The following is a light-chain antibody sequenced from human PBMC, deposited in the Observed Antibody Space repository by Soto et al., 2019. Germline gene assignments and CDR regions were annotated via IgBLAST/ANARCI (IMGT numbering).Light chain of an antibody. Sequence: QSALTQPASVSGSPGQSITISCTGTSCDVGGYNFVSWYQQHPGKAPKLIFYDVSNRPSGISYCFFGSTSVNTASLTISVLQADDDADYYCSSDASSNTVILGGGTKLTVL. V-gene: IGLV2-14*03. J-gene: IGLJ2*01. CDR1: SCDVGGYNF. CDR2: DVS. CDR3: SSDASSNTVI.